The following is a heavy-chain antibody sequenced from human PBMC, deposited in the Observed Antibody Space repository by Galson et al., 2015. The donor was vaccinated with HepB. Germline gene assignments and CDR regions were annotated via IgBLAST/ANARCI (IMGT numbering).Heavy chain of an antibody. CDR2: IDQAGNKK. CDR1: GFSFNNYW. D-gene: IGHD1-1*01. CDR3: AREWASRDNDGPFFDY. Sequence: SLRLSCAASGFSFNNYWMSWVRQAPGKGLEWVASIDQAGNKKYYVDSVKGRFTISRDNAKNSLYLQLNSLTAEDTATYYCAREWASRDNDGPFFDYWAREPGSPSPQ. J-gene: IGHJ4*02. V-gene: IGHV3-7*03.